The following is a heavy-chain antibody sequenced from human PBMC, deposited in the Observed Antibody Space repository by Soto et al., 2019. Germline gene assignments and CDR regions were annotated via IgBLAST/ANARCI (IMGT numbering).Heavy chain of an antibody. CDR2: INPSGGST. CDR3: ARAGESSSSWYFWFDP. V-gene: IGHV1-46*03. J-gene: IGHJ5*02. CDR1: GYTFTSYY. D-gene: IGHD6-13*01. Sequence: GASVKVSCKASGYTFTSYYMHWVRQAPGQGLEWMGIINPSGGSTSYAQKFQGGVTMTRDTSTSTVYMELSSLRSEDTAVYYCARAGESSSSWYFWFDPWGQGTLVTVSS.